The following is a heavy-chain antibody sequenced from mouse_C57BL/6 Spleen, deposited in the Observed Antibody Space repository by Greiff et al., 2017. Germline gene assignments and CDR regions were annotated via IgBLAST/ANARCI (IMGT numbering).Heavy chain of an antibody. CDR2: IYPGGGYT. CDR1: GYTFTNYW. J-gene: IGHJ4*01. V-gene: IGHV1-63*01. Sequence: QVQLQQSGAELVRPGTSVKMSCKASGYTFTNYWIGWAKQRPGHGLEWIGDIYPGGGYTNYNEKFKGKATLTADKSSSTAYMQFSSLTSEDSAIYYCARRGSNYDYAMDYWGQGTSVTVSS. CDR3: ARRGSNYDYAMDY. D-gene: IGHD2-5*01.